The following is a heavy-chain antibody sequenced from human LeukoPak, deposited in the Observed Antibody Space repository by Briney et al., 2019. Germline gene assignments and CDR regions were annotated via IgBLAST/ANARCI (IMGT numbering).Heavy chain of an antibody. D-gene: IGHD3-22*01. CDR2: IIPIFGTA. J-gene: IGHJ4*02. V-gene: IGHV1-69*05. Sequence: SVKVSCKASGGTFSSYAISWVRQAPGQGLEWMGRIIPIFGTANYAQKFQGRVTITTDESTSTAYMELSSLRSEDTAVCYCARDPVGYYYDSSGYYYVDWGQGTLVTVSS. CDR3: ARDPVGYYYDSSGYYYVD. CDR1: GGTFSSYA.